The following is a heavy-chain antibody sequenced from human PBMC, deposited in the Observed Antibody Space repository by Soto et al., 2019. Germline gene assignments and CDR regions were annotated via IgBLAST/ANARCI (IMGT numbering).Heavy chain of an antibody. CDR1: GYTFTSYA. CDR2: INAGNGNT. J-gene: IGHJ5*02. CDR3: ARGESTSLNWFDP. V-gene: IGHV1-3*01. Sequence: GASVKVSCKASGYTFTSYAMHWVRQAPGQRLEWMGWINAGNGNTKYSQKFQGRVTITRDTSASTAYMELSSLRSEDTAVYYCARGESTSLNWFDPWGQGTLVTVSS. D-gene: IGHD2-2*01.